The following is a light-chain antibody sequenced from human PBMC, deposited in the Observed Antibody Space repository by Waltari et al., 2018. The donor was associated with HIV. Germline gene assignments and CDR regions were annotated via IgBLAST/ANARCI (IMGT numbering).Light chain of an antibody. CDR2: LGS. V-gene: IGKV2-28*01. CDR1: QSLLHRNGYNY. J-gene: IGKJ3*01. Sequence: DIVMTQSPLSLPVTPGEPASISCRSSQSLLHRNGYNYLDWYLQKPGKSPPLLIYLGSTRASGVPDRFSGSGSGTDFTLKISRVEAEDVGVYYCMQSLEGFAFGPGTKVDIK. CDR3: MQSLEGFA.